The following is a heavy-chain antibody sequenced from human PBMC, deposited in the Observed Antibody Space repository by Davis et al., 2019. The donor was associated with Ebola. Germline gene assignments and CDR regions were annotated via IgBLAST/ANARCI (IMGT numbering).Heavy chain of an antibody. CDR2: VYSGGSA. D-gene: IGHD3-22*01. CDR1: VITFSSYA. CDR3: AKAYDSSGYAWFGP. J-gene: IGHJ5*02. V-gene: IGHV3-23*03. Sequence: GGSLRLSCADSVITFSSYAMTWVRQAPGKGLEWVSSVYSGGSASYADSVKGRFTISRDNSKNTLNLQMNSLRVEDTAVYFCAKAYDSSGYAWFGPWGQGTLVTVSS.